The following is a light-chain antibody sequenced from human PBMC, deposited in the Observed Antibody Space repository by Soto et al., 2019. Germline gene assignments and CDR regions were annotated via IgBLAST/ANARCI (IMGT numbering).Light chain of an antibody. V-gene: IGLV7-46*01. CDR2: DTT. Sequence: QAVVTQEPSLTVSPGGTVTLTCGSSTGAVTSGHYPYWFQQKPGQAPRTLIYDTTNKHSWTPARFSGSLLGGKAALTLSGAQTDDEAEYYCLLYYSGSRVFGGGTKLTVL. J-gene: IGLJ3*02. CDR3: LLYYSGSRV. CDR1: TGAVTSGHY.